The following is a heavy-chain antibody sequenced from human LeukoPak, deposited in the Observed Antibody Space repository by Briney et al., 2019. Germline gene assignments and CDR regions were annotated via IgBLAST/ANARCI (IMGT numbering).Heavy chain of an antibody. CDR3: ARASWVYYGSGSDFDY. CDR1: GFTFSSYW. CDR2: INSDGSST. D-gene: IGHD3-10*01. V-gene: IGHV3-74*01. J-gene: IGHJ4*02. Sequence: GGSLRLSCAASGFTFSSYWMHWVRQAPGKGLVWVSRINSDGSSTSYADSVKGRFTISRDNAKNTLYLQMNSLRAEDMAVYYCARASWVYYGSGSDFDYWGQGTLVTVSS.